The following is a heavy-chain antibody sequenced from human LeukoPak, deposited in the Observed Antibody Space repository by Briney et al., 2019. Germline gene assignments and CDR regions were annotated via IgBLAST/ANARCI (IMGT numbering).Heavy chain of an antibody. J-gene: IGHJ4*02. CDR1: GYIFTNYW. V-gene: IGHV5-51*01. CDR2: IYPRDSDT. Sequence: GESLKIPCKASGYIFTNYWIGWVRQMPGKGLEWMGIIYPRDSDTRYSPSFQGQVTVSADKSISTAYLQWNTLEASDTAMYYCARRQYSGYDFDFWGQGTLVTVYS. CDR3: ARRQYSGYDFDF. D-gene: IGHD5-12*01.